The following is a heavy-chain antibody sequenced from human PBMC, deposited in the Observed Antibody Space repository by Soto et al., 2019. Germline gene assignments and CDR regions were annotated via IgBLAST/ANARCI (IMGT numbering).Heavy chain of an antibody. CDR1: GFTFSSYA. CDR3: AKLIASGYYYGMDV. D-gene: IGHD6-25*01. CDR2: ISGSGGST. J-gene: IGHJ6*02. V-gene: IGHV3-23*01. Sequence: GGSLRLSCAASGFTFSSYAMSWVRQAPGKGLEWVSAISGSGGSTYYADSVKGRFTISRDNSKSTLYLQMNSLRAEDTAVYYCAKLIASGYYYGMDVWGQGTTVTVSS.